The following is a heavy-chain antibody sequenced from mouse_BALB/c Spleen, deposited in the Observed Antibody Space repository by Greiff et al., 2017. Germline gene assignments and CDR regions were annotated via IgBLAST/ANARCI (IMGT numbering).Heavy chain of an antibody. J-gene: IGHJ4*01. CDR3: ARRLTTVYYAMDY. Sequence: EVQGVESGGDLVKPGGSLKLSCAASGFTFSSYGMSWVRQTPDKRLEWVATISSGGSYTYYPDSVKGRFTISRDNAKNTLYLQMSSLKSEDTAMYYCARRLTTVYYAMDYWGQGTSVTVSA. D-gene: IGHD1-1*01. CDR1: GFTFSSYG. V-gene: IGHV5-6*01. CDR2: ISSGGSYT.